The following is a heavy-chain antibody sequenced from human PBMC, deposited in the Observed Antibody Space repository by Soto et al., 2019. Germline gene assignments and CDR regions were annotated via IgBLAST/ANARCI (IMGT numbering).Heavy chain of an antibody. V-gene: IGHV3-23*01. D-gene: IGHD6-19*01. CDR2: ISGSGGST. CDR3: AKDLVYRSGPYDY. Sequence: WGSLRLSCADSGFPFSSYAMSWVRQAPGKGLEWVSAISGSGGSTYYADSVKGRFTISRDNSKNTLYLQMNSLRAEDTAVYYCAKDLVYRSGPYDYWGQGTLVTVSS. J-gene: IGHJ4*02. CDR1: GFPFSSYA.